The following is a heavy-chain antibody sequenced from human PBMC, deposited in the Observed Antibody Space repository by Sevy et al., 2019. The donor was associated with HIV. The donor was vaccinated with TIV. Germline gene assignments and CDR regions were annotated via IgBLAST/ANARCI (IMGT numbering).Heavy chain of an antibody. CDR1: GFTFSNFG. Sequence: GGSLRLSCTASGFTFSNFGIHWVRQAPGKGLQWVALMWYDGNNKYYADSVKGRFTISRDSSKNTVYLQMNNLRAEDTALYYSVRGPSLIVAGAAGYLDYWGQGTLVTVSS. CDR3: VRGPSLIVAGAAGYLDY. D-gene: IGHD2-21*01. V-gene: IGHV3-33*01. CDR2: MWYDGNNK. J-gene: IGHJ4*02.